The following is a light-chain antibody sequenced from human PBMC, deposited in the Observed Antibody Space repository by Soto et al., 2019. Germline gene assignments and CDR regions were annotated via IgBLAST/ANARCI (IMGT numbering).Light chain of an antibody. J-gene: IGKJ2*01. CDR2: AAS. V-gene: IGKV1-9*01. CDR1: QGISSH. CDR3: QQLNSYPYT. Sequence: IPLTQSPSSLSASVGDRVTITCRASQGISSHLAWYQQKPGKAPNLLIYAASTLQSGVPSRFSGSGYGTDFTLTISGLQREDFATYYCQQLNSYPYTFGQGTKLEIK.